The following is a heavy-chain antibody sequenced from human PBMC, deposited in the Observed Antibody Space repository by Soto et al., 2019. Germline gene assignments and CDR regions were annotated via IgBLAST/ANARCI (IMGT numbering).Heavy chain of an antibody. CDR3: ARLMPSHGLHPGDVFDI. J-gene: IGHJ3*02. CDR1: GYTFTSSD. CDR2: MNPNSGYT. V-gene: IGHV1-8*01. D-gene: IGHD2-2*01. Sequence: VQLVQSGAEVKKPGASVKVSCKSSGYTFTSSDINWVRQATGQGLGWLGWMNPNSGYTGYAQKFQGRVTMTRNTSIRKAYMDLSSLRSDDTAVYFSARLMPSHGLHPGDVFDIWGQGATVTVSS.